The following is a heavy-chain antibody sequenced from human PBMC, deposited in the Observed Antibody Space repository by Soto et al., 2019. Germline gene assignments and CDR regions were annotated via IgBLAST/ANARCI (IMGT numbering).Heavy chain of an antibody. CDR1: GFAFDTYG. Sequence: GGSLRLSCEASGFAFDTYGMHWIRQCAGQGLEWVATMSYDGSKIYYRDSVRGQFSISRDDSKRTLYLQMNSLRAEDTAVYYCAKDRDPYYYYYLMDVWGQGTTVTVSS. CDR2: MSYDGSKI. J-gene: IGHJ6*02. CDR3: AKDRDPYYYYYLMDV. V-gene: IGHV3-30*18.